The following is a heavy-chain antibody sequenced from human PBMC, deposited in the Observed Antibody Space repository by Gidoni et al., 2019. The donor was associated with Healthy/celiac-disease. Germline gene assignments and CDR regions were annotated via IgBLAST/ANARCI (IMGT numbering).Heavy chain of an antibody. CDR3: ATYCSGGSCYRGDYFDY. D-gene: IGHD2-15*01. CDR2: IIPIFGTA. V-gene: IGHV1-69*01. J-gene: IGHJ4*02. CDR1: GGTFSSYA. Sequence: QVQLVQSGAEVKKPGSSVKVSCKASGGTFSSYAISWVRQAPGQGLEWMGGIIPIFGTANYAQKFQGRVTITADESTSTAYMELSSLRSEDTAVYYCATYCSGGSCYRGDYFDYWGQGTLVTVSS.